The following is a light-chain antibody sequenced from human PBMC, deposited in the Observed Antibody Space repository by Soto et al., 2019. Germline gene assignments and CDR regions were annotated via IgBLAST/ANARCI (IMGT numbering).Light chain of an antibody. V-gene: IGLV1-40*01. CDR3: QSYDSSLSGSNVV. Sequence: VLTQPPSVSGAPGQRVTLSCTGSSSNIGAGYDVHWYQQLPGTAPKLLIYGNSNRPSGVPDRFSGSKSGTSASLAITGLQAEDEADYYCQSYDSSLSGSNVVFGGGTKLTVL. CDR1: SSNIGAGYD. CDR2: GNS. J-gene: IGLJ2*01.